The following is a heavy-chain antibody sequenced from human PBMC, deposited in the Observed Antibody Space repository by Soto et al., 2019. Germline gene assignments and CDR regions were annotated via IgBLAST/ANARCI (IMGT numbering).Heavy chain of an antibody. CDR2: INPSGAPL. V-gene: IGHV3-11*01. CDR1: GFTFSDYH. J-gene: IGHJ4*02. Sequence: ESGGGLVEPGGSLRLSCAASGFTFSDYHMTWIRQAPGKGLEWVAYINPSGAPLYYADSVKGRFTISRDNAKNSLYLQMNSLRGDDTAVYYCARLGQFDYWGQGTLVTVSS. CDR3: ARLGQFDY.